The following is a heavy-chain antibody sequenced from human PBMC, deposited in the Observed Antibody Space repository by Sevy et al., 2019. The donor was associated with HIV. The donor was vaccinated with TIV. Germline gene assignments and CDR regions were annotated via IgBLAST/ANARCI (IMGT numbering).Heavy chain of an antibody. D-gene: IGHD3-3*01. J-gene: IGHJ6*03. Sequence: GGSLRPSCAASGFTFSSYWMSWVRQAPGKGLEWVANIKQDGSEKYYVDSVKGRFTISRDNAKNSLYLQMNSLRAEDTAVYYCAREGYYGNYYYYMDVWGKGTTVTVSS. CDR2: IKQDGSEK. CDR3: AREGYYGNYYYYMDV. V-gene: IGHV3-7*03. CDR1: GFTFSSYW.